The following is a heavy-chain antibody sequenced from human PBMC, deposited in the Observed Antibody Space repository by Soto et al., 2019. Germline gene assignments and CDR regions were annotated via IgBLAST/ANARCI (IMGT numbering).Heavy chain of an antibody. CDR1: GGSFSGYY. J-gene: IGHJ6*03. CDR2: SNHSGRI. D-gene: IGHD4-4*01. V-gene: IGHV4-34*01. CDR3: AIDYRNRYYRDV. Sequence: SETLSLTCAVYGGSFSGYYWSWIRQPPGKGLEGIGESNHSGRINYNPSLKNRVTISVDTSKNQFSLKLSSVTAADTAVYYCAIDYRNRYYRDVWGKGTTVTVS.